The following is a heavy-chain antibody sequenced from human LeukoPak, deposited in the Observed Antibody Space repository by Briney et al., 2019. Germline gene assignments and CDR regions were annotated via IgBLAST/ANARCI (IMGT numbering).Heavy chain of an antibody. Sequence: PSETLSLTCTVSGGSISSNGYYWAWFRQPPGKGLEWIGSIYYSGGTYYNPSLKSRVTISIDTSKNQFSLKLRSVPAADTAVYYCARRLGIVGATGWVNFDYWGQGTLVTVSS. CDR2: IYYSGGT. CDR3: ARRLGIVGATGWVNFDY. V-gene: IGHV4-39*07. D-gene: IGHD1-26*01. J-gene: IGHJ4*02. CDR1: GGSISSNGYY.